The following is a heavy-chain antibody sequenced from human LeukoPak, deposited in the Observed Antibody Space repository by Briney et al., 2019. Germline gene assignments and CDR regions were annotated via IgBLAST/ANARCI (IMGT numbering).Heavy chain of an antibody. CDR2: ISWDSGGI. CDR3: AKGGHSNSFNWFDA. Sequence: PGGSLRPSCAASGFNFDAYAMHWVRQLPGKGLEWVSGISWDSGGIGYADSVKGRFTISRDNAKNSLNLQMNSLRPEDTALYYCAKGGHSNSFNWFDAWGQGALVTVSS. V-gene: IGHV3-9*01. CDR1: GFNFDAYA. J-gene: IGHJ5*02. D-gene: IGHD6-13*01.